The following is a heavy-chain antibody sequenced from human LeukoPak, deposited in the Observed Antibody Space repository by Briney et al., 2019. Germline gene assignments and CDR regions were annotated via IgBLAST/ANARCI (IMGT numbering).Heavy chain of an antibody. V-gene: IGHV1-8*01. Sequence: ASVTVSCKASGYTFTSYDINWVRQATGQGLEWMGWMNPNSGNTGYAQKFQGRVTMTRNTSISTAYMELSSLRSEDTAVYYCATRYCSSTSCPDYWGQGTLVTVSS. CDR2: MNPNSGNT. J-gene: IGHJ4*02. CDR3: ATRYCSSTSCPDY. CDR1: GYTFTSYD. D-gene: IGHD2-2*01.